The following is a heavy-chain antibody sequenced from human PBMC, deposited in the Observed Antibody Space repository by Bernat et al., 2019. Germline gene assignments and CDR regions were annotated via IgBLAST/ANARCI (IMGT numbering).Heavy chain of an antibody. Sequence: QVQLQESGPGLVKPSQTLSLTCTVSGGSISSGGYYWSWLRQHPGKGLEWIGYIYYSGSTYYNPSLKSRVTISVDTSKNQFSLKLSSVTAADTAVYYCARVFRIAAAGLIDYWGQGTLVTVSS. CDR3: ARVFRIAAAGLIDY. D-gene: IGHD6-13*01. CDR2: IYYSGST. CDR1: GGSISSGGYY. J-gene: IGHJ4*02. V-gene: IGHV4-31*03.